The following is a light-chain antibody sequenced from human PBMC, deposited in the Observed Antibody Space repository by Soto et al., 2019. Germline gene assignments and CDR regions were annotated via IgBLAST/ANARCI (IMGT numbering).Light chain of an antibody. J-gene: IGLJ7*01. CDR2: DTR. Sequence: QTVVTQEPSLTVSPGGTVTLTCGSSTGDVTSGHWPYWFQQRPGQVPRTLIHDTRNKHPWTPARFSGSLLGGKAALTLSGAQPEDEAEYYFLLFYDGVAVFGGGTQLTVL. CDR3: LLFYDGVAV. V-gene: IGLV7-46*01. CDR1: TGDVTSGHW.